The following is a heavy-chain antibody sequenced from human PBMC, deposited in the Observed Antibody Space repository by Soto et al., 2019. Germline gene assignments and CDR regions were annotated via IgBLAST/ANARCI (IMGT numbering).Heavy chain of an antibody. CDR2: IGTAGDT. D-gene: IGHD3-22*01. Sequence: GGSLRLSCASSGFTFSSYDMQWVRQATGKGLEWVSAIGTAGDTYYPGSVKGRFTISRENAKNSLYLQMNSLRAGDTAVYYCARSPPGGYHYYYGMDVWGQGTTVTVSS. CDR3: ARSPPGGYHYYYGMDV. CDR1: GFTFSSYD. V-gene: IGHV3-13*04. J-gene: IGHJ6*02.